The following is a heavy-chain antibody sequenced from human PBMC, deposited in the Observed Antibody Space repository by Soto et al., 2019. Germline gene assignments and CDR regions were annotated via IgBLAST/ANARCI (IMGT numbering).Heavy chain of an antibody. V-gene: IGHV4-4*07. CDR3: AKGRGFYSGNYFDL. D-gene: IGHD3-22*01. CDR2: IYSSGNA. CDR1: LDSISTSY. J-gene: IGHJ5*02. Sequence: SATQSLTSRVSLDSISTSYWAWLRQPAGKGLEWIGHIYSSGNANYNPSLKSRVTMSLDTSKNQFSLSLKSVTAADTAIYYCAKGRGFYSGNYFDLWGQGTQVTVS.